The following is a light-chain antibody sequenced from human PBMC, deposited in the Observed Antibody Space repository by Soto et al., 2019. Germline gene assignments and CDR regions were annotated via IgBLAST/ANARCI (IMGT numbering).Light chain of an antibody. V-gene: IGLV2-14*01. CDR2: AVS. CDR3: CSYTSLSTVV. J-gene: IGLJ2*01. CDR1: SSDVGGYNP. Sequence: QSALTQPASVSGSPVQSITISCTGTSSDVGGYNPVSWYQHSPGKAPKLILFAVSDRPSGVSHRFSGSKSGNTASLTISGLQADDEADYYCCSYTSLSTVVFGGGTKLTVL.